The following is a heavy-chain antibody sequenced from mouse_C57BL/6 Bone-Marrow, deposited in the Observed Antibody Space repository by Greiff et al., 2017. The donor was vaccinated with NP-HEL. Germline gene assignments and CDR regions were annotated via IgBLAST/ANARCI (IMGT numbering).Heavy chain of an antibody. CDR3: TTGVLL. V-gene: IGHV14-4*01. Sequence: EVKVVESGAELVRPGASVKLSCTASGFNIKDDYMHWVKQRPEQGLEWIGWIDPENGDTEYASKFQGKATITADTSSNTAYLQLSSLTSEDTAVYYCTTGVLLWGQGTTLTVSS. CDR2: IDPENGDT. J-gene: IGHJ2*01. D-gene: IGHD1-1*01. CDR1: GFNIKDDY.